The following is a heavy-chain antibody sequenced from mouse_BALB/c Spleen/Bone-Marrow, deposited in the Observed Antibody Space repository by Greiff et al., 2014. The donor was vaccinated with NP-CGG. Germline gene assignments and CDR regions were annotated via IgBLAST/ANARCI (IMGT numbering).Heavy chain of an antibody. V-gene: IGHV5-4*02. CDR1: GFTFSDYY. Sequence: EVMLVESGGGLVKPGGSLKLSCAASGFTFSDYYMYWVRQTPEKRLEWVATISDGGTYTYYSDSVKGRFTISRDNARNNLYLQMSSLKSEDTAMYYCARDKGGYCVGGFAYWGQGTLVTVSA. D-gene: IGHD2-3*01. CDR2: ISDGGTYT. J-gene: IGHJ3*01. CDR3: ARDKGGYCVGGFAY.